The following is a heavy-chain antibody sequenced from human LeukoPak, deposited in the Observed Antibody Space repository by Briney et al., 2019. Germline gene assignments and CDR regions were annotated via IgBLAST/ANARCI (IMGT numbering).Heavy chain of an antibody. V-gene: IGHV3-33*06. J-gene: IGHJ6*04. CDR3: AKDLGGVDIGMDV. D-gene: IGHD3-16*01. Sequence: GGSLRLSCAASGFTFRSYGMYWVRQAPGKGLEWVAVIWFDGSNKYYADSVQGRFTISRDNSKNTLYLQMNSLRVEDTAVYYCAKDLGGVDIGMDVWGKGTTVTVSS. CDR2: IWFDGSNK. CDR1: GFTFRSYG.